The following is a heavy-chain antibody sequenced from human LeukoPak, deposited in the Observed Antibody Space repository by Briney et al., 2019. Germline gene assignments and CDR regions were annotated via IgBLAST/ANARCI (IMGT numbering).Heavy chain of an antibody. CDR1: GGSISSYY. D-gene: IGHD3-22*01. J-gene: IGHJ5*02. CDR3: ARPSYYDSSRGNWFDP. Sequence: PSETLSLTCTVSGGSISSYYWGWIRQPPGKGLEWIGSIYYSGSTYYNPSLKSRVTISVDTSKNQFSLKLSSVTAADTAVYYCARPSYYDSSRGNWFDPWGQGTLVTVSS. V-gene: IGHV4-39*01. CDR2: IYYSGST.